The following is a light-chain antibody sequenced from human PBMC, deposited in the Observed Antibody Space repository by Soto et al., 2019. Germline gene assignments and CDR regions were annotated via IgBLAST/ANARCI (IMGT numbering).Light chain of an antibody. CDR3: ALYMHAGISV. CDR1: SGSVSTGSY. V-gene: IGLV8-61*01. J-gene: IGLJ3*02. Sequence: HTVVTQEPSFSVSPGGTVTLTCGLSSGSVSTGSYPSWYQQTPGQSPRTLIYKTNTRSSGVPDRFSGSILGNKAALTITGAEGDDESHYYCALYMHAGISVFGGGTKLTVL. CDR2: KTN.